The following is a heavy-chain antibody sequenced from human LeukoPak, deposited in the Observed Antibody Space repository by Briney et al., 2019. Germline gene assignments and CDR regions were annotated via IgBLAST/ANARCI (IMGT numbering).Heavy chain of an antibody. CDR2: ISDDGTTT. J-gene: IGHJ5*02. Sequence: PGGSLRLSCAPSGFTFNLYWIHWVRQAPGEGLEWLSRISDDGTTTNYTDSVKGRFTSSRDNAKNTLYLQMNSLRVDDTAVYYCARDSRYYYGSGSYQPYWFDPWGQGTLVTVSS. CDR3: ARDSRYYYGSGSYQPYWFDP. D-gene: IGHD3-10*01. V-gene: IGHV3-74*01. CDR1: GFTFNLYW.